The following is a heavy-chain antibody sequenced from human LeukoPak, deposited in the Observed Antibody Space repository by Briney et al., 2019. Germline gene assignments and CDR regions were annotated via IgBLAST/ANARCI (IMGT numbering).Heavy chain of an antibody. CDR2: VSSNGGST. J-gene: IGHJ4*02. D-gene: IGHD3-22*01. CDR1: GFTFSSYA. V-gene: IGHV3-64*01. Sequence: GGSLRLSCAVSGFTFSSYAMHWVRQAPGKGLEYVSAVSSNGGSTYYANSVKGRFTISRDNSKNTLYLQMGSLRAEDMAVYYCARVDLAYYYDSSGYDYWGQGTLVTVSS. CDR3: ARVDLAYYYDSSGYDY.